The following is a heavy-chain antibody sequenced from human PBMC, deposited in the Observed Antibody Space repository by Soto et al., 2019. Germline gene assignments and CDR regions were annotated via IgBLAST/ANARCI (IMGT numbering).Heavy chain of an antibody. J-gene: IGHJ5*02. CDR2: ISSSSSYI. D-gene: IGHD2-2*01. Sequence: ESGGGLVKPGGSLRLSCAASGFTFSSYSMNWVRQAPGKGLEWVSSISSSSSYIYYADSVKGRFTISRDNAKNSLYPQMNSLRAEDTAVYYCAEGSSGVVGPAAGYNWFDHWGQGTLVTVSS. V-gene: IGHV3-21*01. CDR3: AEGSSGVVGPAAGYNWFDH. CDR1: GFTFSSYS.